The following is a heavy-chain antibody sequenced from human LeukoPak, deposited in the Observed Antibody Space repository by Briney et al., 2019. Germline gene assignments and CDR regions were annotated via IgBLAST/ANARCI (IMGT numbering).Heavy chain of an antibody. CDR1: GGSVSSGSYY. J-gene: IGHJ5*02. D-gene: IGHD2-15*01. Sequence: SDTLSLTCTVSGGSVSSGSYYWSWIRQPPGKGLEWIGYIYYSESTNYNPSLKSRVTISLDTSKNQFSLKLSSVTAADTAVYYCAREYVGTVAATPFEANWFDPWGQGTLVTVSS. CDR3: AREYVGTVAATPFEANWFDP. V-gene: IGHV4-61*01. CDR2: IYYSEST.